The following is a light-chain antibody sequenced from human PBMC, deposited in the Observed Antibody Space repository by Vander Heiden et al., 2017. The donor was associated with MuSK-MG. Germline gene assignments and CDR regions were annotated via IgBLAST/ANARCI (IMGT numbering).Light chain of an antibody. Sequence: QSVLTQPPSASGPPGQRVTISCSGSSSNIGSNYVYWYQQRPGTAPKLLIYRNNQRPSGVPDRFSGSKSGTSASLAISGLGSEDEADYYCAAWDDSLSGWVFGGGTKLTVL. J-gene: IGLJ3*02. V-gene: IGLV1-47*01. CDR2: RNN. CDR3: AAWDDSLSGWV. CDR1: SSNIGSNY.